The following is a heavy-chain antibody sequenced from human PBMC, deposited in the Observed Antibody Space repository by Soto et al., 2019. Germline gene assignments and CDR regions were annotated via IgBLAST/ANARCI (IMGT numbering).Heavy chain of an antibody. CDR3: ARVVVGSRLSLDY. D-gene: IGHD1-26*01. J-gene: IGHJ4*02. V-gene: IGHV1-69*01. Sequence: QVQLVQSGAAVKKPGSSVTVSCKASGGTFSSYTISWVRQAPGQGLEMMAGISPIFGTPIYAQKFQDRVTITADYSTMTAYMEINRLTSEDTSVYYCARVVVGSRLSLDYWGQGTLVTISS. CDR1: GGTFSSYT. CDR2: ISPIFGTP.